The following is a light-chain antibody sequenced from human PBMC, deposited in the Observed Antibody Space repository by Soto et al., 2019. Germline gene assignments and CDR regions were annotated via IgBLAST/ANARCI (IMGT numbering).Light chain of an antibody. CDR2: GAS. J-gene: IGKJ5*01. Sequence: EILLTQAPGTRSLSPGEGATLSCRASQSIISNLAWYQQKPGQAPRLLIYGASTRATGIPARFSGSGSGTEFTLTISSLQSEDFEVYYCQQYNNWPITFGQGTRLEIK. V-gene: IGKV3-15*01. CDR3: QQYNNWPIT. CDR1: QSIISN.